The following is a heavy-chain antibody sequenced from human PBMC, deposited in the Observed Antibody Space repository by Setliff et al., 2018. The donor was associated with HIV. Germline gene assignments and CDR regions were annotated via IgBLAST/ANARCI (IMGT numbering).Heavy chain of an antibody. CDR1: GDSVSRSNYY. CDR3: ARETSSSWFDY. CDR2: IDYNEIT. D-gene: IGHD6-13*01. Sequence: PSETLSLTCTVSGDSVSRSNYYWAWIRQPPGKGLEWIGSIDYNEITYYNPSLKSRVTMSLDTSKNQYSLKVNSVTAADTAVYYCARETSSSWFDYWGQGILVTVSS. V-gene: IGHV4-39*02. J-gene: IGHJ4*02.